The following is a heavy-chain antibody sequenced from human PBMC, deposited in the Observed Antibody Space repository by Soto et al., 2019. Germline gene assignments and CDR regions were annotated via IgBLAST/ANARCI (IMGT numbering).Heavy chain of an antibody. CDR1: GGTFSSYA. V-gene: IGHV1-69*13. Sequence: ASVKVSCKASGGTFSSYAISWVRQAPGQGLEWMGGIIPIFGTANYAQKFQGRVTITADESTSTAYMELSSLRSEDTAVYYCARSPYSYGSDWFDPWGQGTLVTVS. CDR3: ARSPYSYGSDWFDP. D-gene: IGHD5-18*01. J-gene: IGHJ5*02. CDR2: IIPIFGTA.